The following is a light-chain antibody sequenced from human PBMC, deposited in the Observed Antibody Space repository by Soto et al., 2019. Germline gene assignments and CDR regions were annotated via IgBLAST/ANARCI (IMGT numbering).Light chain of an antibody. Sequence: ETVMTQAPATLSVSPGERATLSCRASQSVSSYLAWYQQRLGQAPRLLIYGASTRATGIPARFSGSGSGTEFTLTISSLQSEEFAVYYCQQYNIWSLTFGQGTKVDIK. CDR3: QQYNIWSLT. CDR2: GAS. V-gene: IGKV3-15*01. J-gene: IGKJ1*01. CDR1: QSVSSY.